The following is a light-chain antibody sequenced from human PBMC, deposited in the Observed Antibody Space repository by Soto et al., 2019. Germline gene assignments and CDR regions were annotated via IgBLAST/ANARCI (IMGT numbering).Light chain of an antibody. CDR1: SSNIGAGYN. CDR2: GNS. J-gene: IGLJ2*01. Sequence: QPVLTQPPSVSGAPGQRVTISCTGSSSNIGAGYNLHWYRQLPGTAPKLLIYGNSNRPSGVPDRFSGSKSGTSASLAITGLQAEDEADYYCQSYDSSLSGVVFGGGTKVTVL. CDR3: QSYDSSLSGVV. V-gene: IGLV1-40*01.